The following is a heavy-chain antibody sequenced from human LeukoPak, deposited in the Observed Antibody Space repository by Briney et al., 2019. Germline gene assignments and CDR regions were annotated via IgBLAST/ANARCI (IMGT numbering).Heavy chain of an antibody. Sequence: SETLSLTCTVSGGSISSSTYYWGWIRQPPGKGLEGIGSIYYSGSTYYNPSLKSRFTISLDTSKNQFSLRLTSVTAADTAVYHCATIAVVGKPTPWGQGTLVTVSS. CDR2: IYYSGST. V-gene: IGHV4-39*01. CDR1: GGSISSSTYY. CDR3: ATIAVVGKPTP. D-gene: IGHD6-19*01. J-gene: IGHJ5*02.